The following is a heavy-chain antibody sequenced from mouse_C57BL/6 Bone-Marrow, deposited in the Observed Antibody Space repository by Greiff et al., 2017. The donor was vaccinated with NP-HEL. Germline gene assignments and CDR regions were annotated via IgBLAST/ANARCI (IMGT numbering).Heavy chain of an antibody. V-gene: IGHV1-18*01. J-gene: IGHJ3*01. CDR2: INPNNGGT. Sequence: EVQLQQSGPELVKPGASVKIPCKASGYTFTDYNMDWVKQSHGKSLEWIGDINPNNGGTIYNQKFKGKATLTVDKSSSTAYMELRSLTSEDTAVYYCARRGTAQATVWFAYWGQGTLVTVSA. D-gene: IGHD3-2*02. CDR1: GYTFTDYN. CDR3: ARRGTAQATVWFAY.